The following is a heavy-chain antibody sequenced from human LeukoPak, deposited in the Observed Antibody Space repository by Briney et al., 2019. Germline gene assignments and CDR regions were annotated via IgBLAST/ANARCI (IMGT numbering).Heavy chain of an antibody. CDR3: AKRAVTEAFDI. J-gene: IGHJ3*02. D-gene: IGHD4-17*01. Sequence: GGSLRLSCAASGFTFTNYAMSWVRQAPGKGLEWVSAIGTNGRSTYYADFVRGRFTISRDNSKNTLYLQMNGLRAEDTAVYYCAKRAVTEAFDIWGQGTMVTVSS. CDR1: GFTFTNYA. CDR2: IGTNGRST. V-gene: IGHV3-23*01.